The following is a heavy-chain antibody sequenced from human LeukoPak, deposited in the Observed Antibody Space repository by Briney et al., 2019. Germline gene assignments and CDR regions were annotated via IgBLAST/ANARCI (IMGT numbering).Heavy chain of an antibody. V-gene: IGHV3-21*01. Sequence: GGSLRLSCAASGFTFSSYSMNWVRQAPGKGLEWVSSISSSSSYIYYADSVKGRFTIARDNAKNSLYLQMSSLRAEDTAVYYCAKSRIAAAGTYDYWGQGTLVTVSS. CDR2: ISSSSSYI. D-gene: IGHD6-13*01. J-gene: IGHJ4*02. CDR3: AKSRIAAAGTYDY. CDR1: GFTFSSYS.